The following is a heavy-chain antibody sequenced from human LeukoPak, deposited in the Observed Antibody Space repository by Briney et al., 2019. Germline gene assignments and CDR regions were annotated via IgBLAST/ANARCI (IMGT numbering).Heavy chain of an antibody. V-gene: IGHV4-4*02. CDR1: GGSITSNW. J-gene: IGHJ4*02. CDR3: ARNGYYSVDY. CDR2: IYHSGST. Sequence: SETLSLTCVVSGGSITSNWWSWVRQPPGKGLEWIGEIYHSGSTTYNPSLKSRVTISIDTSKTQFSLKLSSVTAADTAVYYCARNGYYSVDYWGQGTLVTVSS. D-gene: IGHD4-17*01.